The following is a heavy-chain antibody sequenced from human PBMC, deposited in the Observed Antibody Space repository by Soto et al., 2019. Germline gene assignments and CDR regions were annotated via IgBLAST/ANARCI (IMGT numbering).Heavy chain of an antibody. V-gene: IGHV1-69*04. CDR1: GGTFSSYV. CDR3: ARDSALNNAAVGMAY. Sequence: QVQLVQSGAEVKKPGSSVKVSCKASGGTFSSYVMTWVRQAPGQGLEWMGRIIPMFGITDYAPKFQGRVTITADKSTTTAYMELSSLRSEDTAIYYCARDSALNNAAVGMAYWGQGTLVTVSS. CDR2: IIPMFGIT. J-gene: IGHJ4*02. D-gene: IGHD6-13*01.